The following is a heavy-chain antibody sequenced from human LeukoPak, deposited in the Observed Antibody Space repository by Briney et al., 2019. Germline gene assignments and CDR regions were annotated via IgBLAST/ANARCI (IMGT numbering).Heavy chain of an antibody. CDR3: VKDDSYYYGSGSSND. J-gene: IGHJ4*02. D-gene: IGHD3-10*01. Sequence: PGGSLRLSCSASGFTFIHWVRQAPGKGLEYVSAITSIGGSTYYADSVKGRFTISRDNSKNTLYLQMSSLRPEDTAVYYCVKDDSYYYGSGSSNDWGQGTLVTVSS. CDR1: GFTFI. V-gene: IGHV3-64D*06. CDR2: ITSIGGST.